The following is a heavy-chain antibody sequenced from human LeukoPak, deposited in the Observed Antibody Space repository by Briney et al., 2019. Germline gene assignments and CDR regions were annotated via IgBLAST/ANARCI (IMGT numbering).Heavy chain of an antibody. CDR1: GFTFSSYD. J-gene: IGHJ5*02. CDR2: ISGSGGST. Sequence: PGGSLRLSCAASGFTFSSYDMTWVRQAPGKGLGWVSGISGSGGSTYYADSVKGRFTISRDNSKNTLYLQMNSLRAEDTAVYFCAKEDRVYGSGKNNWFDPWGQGTLVTVSS. D-gene: IGHD3-10*01. V-gene: IGHV3-23*01. CDR3: AKEDRVYGSGKNNWFDP.